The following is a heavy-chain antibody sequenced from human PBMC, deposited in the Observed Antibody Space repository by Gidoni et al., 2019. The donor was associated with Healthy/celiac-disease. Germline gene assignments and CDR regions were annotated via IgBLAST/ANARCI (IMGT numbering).Heavy chain of an antibody. Sequence: QVQLVQSGAEVKKPGSSVKVSCKASGGTFSSYAISWVRQAPGQGLEWMGGIIPIFGTAKYAQKFQGRGTITADESTSTAYMELSSLRSEDTAVYYCARGGGDYDSSGYYFNYWGQGTLVTVSS. CDR2: IIPIFGTA. CDR3: ARGGGDYDSSGYYFNY. V-gene: IGHV1-69*01. D-gene: IGHD3-22*01. CDR1: GGTFSSYA. J-gene: IGHJ4*02.